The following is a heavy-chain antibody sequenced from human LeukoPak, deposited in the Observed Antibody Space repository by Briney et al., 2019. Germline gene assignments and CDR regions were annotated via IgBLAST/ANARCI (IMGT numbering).Heavy chain of an antibody. CDR3: AGSPDYGDYLFDY. CDR2: IYSGGDT. V-gene: IGHV3-66*01. CDR1: GFTVSRNY. Sequence: GGSLRLSCVPSGFTVSRNYMSWVRQAPGKGLEGVSVIYSGGDTYYADSVKGRFTISRDDSKNTLYLQMNSLRAEDTAVYYCAGSPDYGDYLFDYWGQGTLVTVSS. D-gene: IGHD4-17*01. J-gene: IGHJ4*02.